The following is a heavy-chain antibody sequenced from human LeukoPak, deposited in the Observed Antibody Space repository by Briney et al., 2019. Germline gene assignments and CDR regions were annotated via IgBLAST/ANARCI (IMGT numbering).Heavy chain of an antibody. D-gene: IGHD4-17*01. CDR3: AKHGDHPYYYYYHMDV. J-gene: IGHJ6*03. V-gene: IGHV3-21*01. CDR2: ISSSSSYI. Sequence: PGGSLRLSCAASGFTFSSYSMNWVRQAPGKGLEWVSSISSSSSYIYYADSVKGRFTISRDNAKNSLYLQMNSLRAEDTAVYYCAKHGDHPYYYYYHMDVWGKGTTVTISS. CDR1: GFTFSSYS.